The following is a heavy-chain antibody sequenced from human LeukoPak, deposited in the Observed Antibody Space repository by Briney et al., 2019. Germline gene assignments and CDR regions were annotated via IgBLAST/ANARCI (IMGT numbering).Heavy chain of an antibody. CDR1: GVTFSSYG. CDR2: ISSDGNDK. Sequence: GGSLRLSCAASGVTFSSYGMHRVRQAPGKGLEWVALISSDGNDKLYGDSVKGRFTISRDDSKSTLYLQMNSLRAEDTAVYYCTTKVIRGNSGDDYDDWGQGTLVTVSS. CDR3: TTKVIRGNSGDDYDD. V-gene: IGHV3-30*03. D-gene: IGHD5-12*01. J-gene: IGHJ4*02.